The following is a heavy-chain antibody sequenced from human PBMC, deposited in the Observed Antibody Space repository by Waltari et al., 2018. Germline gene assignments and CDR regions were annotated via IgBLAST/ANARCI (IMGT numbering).Heavy chain of an antibody. Sequence: QVQLVQAGAEVKKPGSSVKVTCKASGGTFSSYAISWVRQAPGQGLEWMGGNIPIFGTANNQQKFQARVPLTADESTSTAYMELSSLRSEDTAVYYCARGVVGPAAMDYWGQGTLVTVSS. D-gene: IGHD2-2*01. V-gene: IGHV1-69*12. CDR2: NIPIFGTA. J-gene: IGHJ4*02. CDR1: GGTFSSYA. CDR3: ARGVVGPAAMDY.